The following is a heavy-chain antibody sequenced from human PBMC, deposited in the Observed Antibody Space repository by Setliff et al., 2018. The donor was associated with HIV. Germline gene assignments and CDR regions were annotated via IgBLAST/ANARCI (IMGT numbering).Heavy chain of an antibody. Sequence: SETLSLTCVVSDDSFSNYDWTWIRQSPGKTLEWIGYISSSGITNYNPSLRSRVTISTETSNTRFSLWLRSATAADTATYFCARLGRAIDDGGSSLRLDFWGQGMLVTVSS. V-gene: IGHV4-4*09. CDR1: DDSFSNYD. CDR2: ISSSGIT. J-gene: IGHJ4*02. CDR3: ARLGRAIDDGGSSLRLDF. D-gene: IGHD2-21*01.